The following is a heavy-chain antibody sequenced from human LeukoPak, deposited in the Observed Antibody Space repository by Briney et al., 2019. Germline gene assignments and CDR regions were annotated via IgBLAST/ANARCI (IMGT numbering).Heavy chain of an antibody. V-gene: IGHV5-51*01. J-gene: IGHJ5*02. Sequence: GESLKISCKGSGYSFTSYWIGWVRQMPGKGLEWMGIIYPGDSDTRYSPSFQGQVTISADKSISTAYPQWSSLKASDTAMYYCARVYYGSGSYEYNWFDPWGQGTLVTVSS. CDR2: IYPGDSDT. D-gene: IGHD3-10*01. CDR3: ARVYYGSGSYEYNWFDP. CDR1: GYSFTSYW.